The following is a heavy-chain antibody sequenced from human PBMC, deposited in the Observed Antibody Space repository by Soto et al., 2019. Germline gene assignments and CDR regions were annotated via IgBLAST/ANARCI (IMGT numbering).Heavy chain of an antibody. D-gene: IGHD6-19*01. CDR1: GYSFTSYW. Sequence: GESLKISCNGSGYSFTSYWIGWVRQMPGKGLEWMGIIYPGDSDTRYSPSFQGQVTISADKSISTAYLQWSSLKASDTAMYYCARHAVAVAAPYYYYGMDVWGQGTTVTVSS. J-gene: IGHJ6*02. V-gene: IGHV5-51*01. CDR3: ARHAVAVAAPYYYYGMDV. CDR2: IYPGDSDT.